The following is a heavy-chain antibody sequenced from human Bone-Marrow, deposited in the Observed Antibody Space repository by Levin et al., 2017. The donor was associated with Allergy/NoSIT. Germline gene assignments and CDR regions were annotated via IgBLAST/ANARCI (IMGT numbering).Heavy chain of an antibody. Sequence: SQTLSLTCTVSGGSISSYYWSWIRQPPGKGLEWIGYIYYSGSTNYNPSLKSRVTISVDTSKNQFSLKLNSVTAADTAVYYCARDLGLCTNGVCYTNWFEPWGQGTLVTVSS. CDR3: ARDLGLCTNGVCYTNWFEP. D-gene: IGHD2-8*01. V-gene: IGHV4-59*12. CDR1: GGSISSYY. CDR2: IYYSGST. J-gene: IGHJ5*02.